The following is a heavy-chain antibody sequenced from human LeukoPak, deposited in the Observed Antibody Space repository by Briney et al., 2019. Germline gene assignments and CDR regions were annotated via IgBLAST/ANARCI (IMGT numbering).Heavy chain of an antibody. CDR2: MNPNSGNT. CDR3: ARGPPRYYGSGSSWFDP. V-gene: IGHV1-8*01. Sequence: ASVKVSCKASGYTFTSYDINWVRQATGQGLDWMGWMNPNSGNTGYAQKFQGRVTMTRKTSISTAYMELSSLSSEDTAVYYCARGPPRYYGSGSSWFDPWGQGTLVTVSS. CDR1: GYTFTSYD. D-gene: IGHD3-10*01. J-gene: IGHJ5*02.